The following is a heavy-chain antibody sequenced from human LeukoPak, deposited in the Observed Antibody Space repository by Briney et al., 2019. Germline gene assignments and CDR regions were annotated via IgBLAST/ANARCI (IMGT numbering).Heavy chain of an antibody. V-gene: IGHV3-30*02. D-gene: IGHD6-19*01. J-gene: IGHJ4*02. Sequence: GGSLRLSCAASGFTFSSYGMHWVRQAPGKGLDWVAFIRNDGSNKYYADSVRGRFTISRDNSKNTLYLQMNSLRGEDTAVYYCAKDQGSGAFDYWGQGTLVTVSS. CDR1: GFTFSSYG. CDR2: IRNDGSNK. CDR3: AKDQGSGAFDY.